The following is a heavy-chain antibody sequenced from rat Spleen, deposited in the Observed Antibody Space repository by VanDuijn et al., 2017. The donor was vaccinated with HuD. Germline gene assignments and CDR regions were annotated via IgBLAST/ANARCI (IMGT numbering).Heavy chain of an antibody. CDR1: GFTFSNYG. J-gene: IGHJ4*01. Sequence: EVQLVESGGGLVQPGRSLKLSCAASGFTFSNYGMAWVRQAPTKGLEWVATISYDGSSTYYRDSVKGRFTISRDNVKSTLYLQMDSLRSEDTATYYCARHGTTFGYWGQGASVTVSS. D-gene: IGHD1-10*01. V-gene: IGHV5-29*01. CDR3: ARHGTTFGY. CDR2: ISYDGSST.